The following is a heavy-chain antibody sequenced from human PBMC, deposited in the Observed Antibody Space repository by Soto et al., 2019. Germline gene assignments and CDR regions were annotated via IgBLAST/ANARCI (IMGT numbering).Heavy chain of an antibody. V-gene: IGHV4-59*08. CDR3: ARRYGANFDY. J-gene: IGHJ4*02. Sequence: SETLSLTCTVSGGSISSYYWSWVRQPPGKGLEWIGYIYYSGSTNYNPSLKSRVTISVDTSKNQFSLKLSSVTAADTAVYYCARRYGANFDYWGQGTLVTVSS. CDR2: IYYSGST. D-gene: IGHD4-17*01. CDR1: GGSISSYY.